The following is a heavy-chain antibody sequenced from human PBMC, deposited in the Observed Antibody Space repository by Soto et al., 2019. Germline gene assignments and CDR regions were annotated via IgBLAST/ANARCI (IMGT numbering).Heavy chain of an antibody. CDR1: GYTFTSYY. D-gene: IGHD3-22*01. Sequence: GASVKVSCKASGYTFTSYYMHWVRQAPGQGLEWMGIINPSGGSTSCAQKFQGRVTMTRDTSTSTVYMELSSLRSEDTAVYYCARGAVYYDSSGGAFDIWGQGTMVTVSS. CDR2: INPSGGST. CDR3: ARGAVYYDSSGGAFDI. V-gene: IGHV1-46*01. J-gene: IGHJ3*02.